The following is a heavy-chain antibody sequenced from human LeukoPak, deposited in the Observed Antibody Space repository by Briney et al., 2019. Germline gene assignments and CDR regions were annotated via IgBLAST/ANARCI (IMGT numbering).Heavy chain of an antibody. D-gene: IGHD3-22*01. V-gene: IGHV3-23*01. CDR1: GFTFSSYA. CDR3: AKEYYYDSSGPPNFEY. CDR2: TSGSGGST. Sequence: QSGGSLRLSCAASGFTFSSYAMSWVRQAPGKGLEWVSATSGSGGSTYYADSVKGRFTISRDNSKNTLYLQMNSLRAEDTAVYYCAKEYYYDSSGPPNFEYWGQGTLVTVSS. J-gene: IGHJ4*02.